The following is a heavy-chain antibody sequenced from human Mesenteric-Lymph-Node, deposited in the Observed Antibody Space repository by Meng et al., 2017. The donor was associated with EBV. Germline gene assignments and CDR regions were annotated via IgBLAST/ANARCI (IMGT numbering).Heavy chain of an antibody. J-gene: IGHJ4*02. CDR2: INPNSGGT. Sequence: VQLVQSGAEVKKPGASGKVSCKASGYTFTGYDMQWVRQAPGQGLEWMGRINPNSGGTNYAQTLQGRVTMTKDTSTSTAYMDLRSLRPDDTAVYYCARISDYDSSGLDYWGQGTLVTVSS. V-gene: IGHV1-2*06. CDR3: ARISDYDSSGLDY. D-gene: IGHD3-22*01. CDR1: GYTFTGYD.